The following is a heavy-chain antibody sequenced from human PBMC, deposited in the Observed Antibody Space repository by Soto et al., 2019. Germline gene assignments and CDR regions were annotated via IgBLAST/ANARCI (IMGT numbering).Heavy chain of an antibody. V-gene: IGHV3-33*01. J-gene: IGHJ4*02. CDR2: IWYDGSNK. CDR1: GFTFSSYG. Sequence: VQLVESGGGVVQPGRSLRLSCAASGFTFSSYGMHWVRQAPGKGLDWVALIWYDGSNKYYADSVKGRFTISRDNSKNTLDLQMNSLRAEDTAVYYCARDSVYSVSYLDNWGQGTLVTVSS. D-gene: IGHD1-26*01. CDR3: ARDSVYSVSYLDN.